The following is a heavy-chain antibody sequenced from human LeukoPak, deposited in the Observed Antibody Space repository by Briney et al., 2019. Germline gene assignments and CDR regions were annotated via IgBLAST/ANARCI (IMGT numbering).Heavy chain of an antibody. CDR2: IKPDGSEK. D-gene: IGHD2-8*01. Sequence: GGSLRLSCAVSGFTFSSYWMSWVRQAPGRRPEWVANIKPDGSEKYYVDSVKGRFTVSRDNAKNSLFLQMNSLRDEDTAVYCCARERSCTDGLCYSYFDHWGQGTLVTVSS. J-gene: IGHJ4*02. V-gene: IGHV3-7*01. CDR1: GFTFSSYW. CDR3: ARERSCTDGLCYSYFDH.